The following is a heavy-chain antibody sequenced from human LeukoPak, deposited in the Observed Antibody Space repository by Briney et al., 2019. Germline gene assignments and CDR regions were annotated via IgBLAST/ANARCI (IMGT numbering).Heavy chain of an antibody. V-gene: IGHV1-2*06. CDR2: INPNSGGT. CDR1: GYTFTGYY. J-gene: IGHJ6*02. D-gene: IGHD3-16*01. Sequence: ASVKFSCKASGYTFTGYYMHWVRQAPGQGLEWMGRINPNSGGTNYAQKFQGRVTMTRDTSISTAYMELSRLRSDDTAVYYCACYAYYYYGMDVWGQGTTVAVSS. CDR3: ACYAYYYYGMDV.